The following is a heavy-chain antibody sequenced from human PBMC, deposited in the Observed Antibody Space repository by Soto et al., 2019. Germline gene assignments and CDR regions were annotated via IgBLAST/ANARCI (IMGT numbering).Heavy chain of an antibody. V-gene: IGHV4-61*01. J-gene: IGHJ4*02. CDR2: IYYSGST. CDR3: ARGAIQLWMGAFDY. Sequence: QVQLQESGPGLVKPSETLSLTCTVSGGSVSSGSYYWSWIRQPPGKGREWIGYIYYSGSTNYNPSLKSRVTISVDTSKNQFSLKLSSVTAADTAVYYCARGAIQLWMGAFDYWGQGTLVTVSS. CDR1: GGSVSSGSYY. D-gene: IGHD5-18*01.